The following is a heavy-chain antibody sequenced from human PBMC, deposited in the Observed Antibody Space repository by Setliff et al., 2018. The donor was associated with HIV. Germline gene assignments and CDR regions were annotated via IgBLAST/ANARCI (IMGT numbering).Heavy chain of an antibody. CDR1: GYTFTTYS. J-gene: IGHJ4*01. D-gene: IGHD3-10*01. Sequence: GASVKVSCKASGYTFTTYSIHWVRQAPGQSLEWMGWINVGKGDTKCSQELQGRITITRDTSANTAYMELSSLRSDDTAVYFCARGALLAVFDFDHWGHGTLVTVSS. CDR2: INVGKGDT. V-gene: IGHV1-3*01. CDR3: ARGALLAVFDFDH.